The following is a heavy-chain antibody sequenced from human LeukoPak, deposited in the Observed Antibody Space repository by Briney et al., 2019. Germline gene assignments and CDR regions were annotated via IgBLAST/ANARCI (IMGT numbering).Heavy chain of an antibody. Sequence: GGSLRLSCAASGFTFNSHWMHWVRQAPGKGLVWVSRINSDGSRTTYADSVKGRFTISRDNAKHTLYLQMNSLRAEDTAVYYCARDALATRRDFDYWGQGTLVTVSS. CDR2: INSDGSRT. CDR3: ARDALATRRDFDY. J-gene: IGHJ4*02. V-gene: IGHV3-74*01. CDR1: GFTFNSHW.